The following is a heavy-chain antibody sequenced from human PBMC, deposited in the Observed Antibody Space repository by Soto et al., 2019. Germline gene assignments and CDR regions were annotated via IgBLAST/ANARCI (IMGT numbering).Heavy chain of an antibody. CDR3: ASLGWIPDPDY. CDR1: GFTFISYE. D-gene: IGHD5-18*01. V-gene: IGHV3-48*03. Sequence: EVQLVESGGGLVQPGGSLRLSCAAYGFTFISYEMNWVRQAPGKGLEWVSYISSSGSTIYYADSVKGRLTISRDNAKNSLYLQMNSLRAEDTAVYYCASLGWIPDPDYWGQGTLVTVSS. CDR2: ISSSGSTI. J-gene: IGHJ4*02.